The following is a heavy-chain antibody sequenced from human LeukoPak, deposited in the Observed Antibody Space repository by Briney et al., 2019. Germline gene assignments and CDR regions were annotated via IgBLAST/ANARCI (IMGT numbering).Heavy chain of an antibody. CDR1: GGSISSYY. J-gene: IGHJ4*02. Sequence: NPSETLSLTCTVSGGSISSYYWSWIRQPPGKGLEWIGYIYYSGSTNYNPSLKSRVTISVDTSKNQFSLKLSSVTAADTAVYYCARDQGEGPLDYWGQGTLVTVSS. V-gene: IGHV4-59*01. CDR2: IYYSGST. CDR3: ARDQGEGPLDY. D-gene: IGHD1-26*01.